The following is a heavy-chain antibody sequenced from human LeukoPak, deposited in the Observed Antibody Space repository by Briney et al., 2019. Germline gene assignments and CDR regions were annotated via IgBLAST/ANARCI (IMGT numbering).Heavy chain of an antibody. CDR1: GGSISSYY. CDR3: ARVYISSWYNYYYYMDV. Sequence: SETLSLTCTVSGGSISSYYWSWIRRAPGKGLEWIGYIYYSGSTNYNPTLKSRVTISVDTSKNQFSLKLSSVTVADTAVYYCARVYISSWYNYYYYMDVWGKGTTVTVSS. CDR2: IYYSGST. D-gene: IGHD6-13*01. V-gene: IGHV4-59*01. J-gene: IGHJ6*03.